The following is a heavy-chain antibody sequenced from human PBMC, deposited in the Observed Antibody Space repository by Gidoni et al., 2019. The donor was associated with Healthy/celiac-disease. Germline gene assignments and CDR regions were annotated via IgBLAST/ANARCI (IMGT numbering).Heavy chain of an antibody. V-gene: IGHV3-33*01. Sequence: QVQLVESGGGVVQPGRSLRLSCAASGFTFTRYGMHWVRQAPGKGLEWVAVIWYDGSNKYYADSVKGRFTISRDNSKNTLYLQMNSLRAEDTAVYYCARWAVVVPAARHYYGMDVWGQGTTVTVSS. J-gene: IGHJ6*02. D-gene: IGHD2-2*01. CDR2: IWYDGSNK. CDR1: GFTFTRYG. CDR3: ARWAVVVPAARHYYGMDV.